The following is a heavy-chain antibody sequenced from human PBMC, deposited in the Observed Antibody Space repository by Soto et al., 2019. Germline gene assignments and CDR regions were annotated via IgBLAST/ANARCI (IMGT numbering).Heavy chain of an antibody. D-gene: IGHD2-15*01. Sequence: GGSLRLSCSVSGFTFSNYAMHWVRQAPGKGLEYVSGITSDGDSTWHADSVRDRFTISRDNSKNTLFLQMSSLRVEDTAIYFCVKGNQLLRYYFEFWGPGTLVTVSS. CDR2: ITSDGDST. J-gene: IGHJ4*01. CDR3: VKGNQLLRYYFEF. V-gene: IGHV3-64D*06. CDR1: GFTFSNYA.